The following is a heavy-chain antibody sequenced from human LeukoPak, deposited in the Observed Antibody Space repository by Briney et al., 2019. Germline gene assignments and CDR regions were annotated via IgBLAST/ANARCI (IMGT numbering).Heavy chain of an antibody. CDR1: GFTFSSHA. J-gene: IGHJ4*02. D-gene: IGHD6-19*01. CDR2: ISGSGGNT. V-gene: IGHV3-23*01. Sequence: GSLRLSCAASGFTFSSHAMSWVRQAPGQGLEWVSSISGSGGNTYYADSVRGRFTISRDNPKNTLYLQMNSLRAEDTAKYYCAKLIAVAGSDDYWGQGTLVTVSS. CDR3: AKLIAVAGSDDY.